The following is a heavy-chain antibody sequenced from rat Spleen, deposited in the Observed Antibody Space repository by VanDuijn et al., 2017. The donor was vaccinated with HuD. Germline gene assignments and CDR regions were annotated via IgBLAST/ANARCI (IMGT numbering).Heavy chain of an antibody. CDR2: IGTGGST. CDR1: GFSLTSYG. J-gene: IGHJ4*01. Sequence: QVQLKESGPGLVQPSQTLSLTCTVSGFSLTSYGVSWVRQPPGKGLEWMGVIGTGGSTDYNSALKSRLSISRDTSKSQVFLKMNSLQTEDIATYYCARDRGTIAAISGVMDAWGQGASVTVSS. V-gene: IGHV2-30*01. CDR3: ARDRGTIAAISGVMDA. D-gene: IGHD1-2*01.